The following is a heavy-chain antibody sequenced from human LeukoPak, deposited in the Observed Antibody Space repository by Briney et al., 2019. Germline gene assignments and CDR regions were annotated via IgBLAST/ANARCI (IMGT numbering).Heavy chain of an antibody. D-gene: IGHD1-14*01. Sequence: GGSMRLSCAASGFTFTSYAMSWVPQAPGKGLERVSAISGSGGSTYYADSAKGRFPISRDNSKNTLYLQMNSLRAEDTAVYYCAEGRITSSRTFDYWGQGTLVTVSS. CDR3: AEGRITSSRTFDY. V-gene: IGHV3-23*01. CDR1: GFTFTSYA. J-gene: IGHJ4*02. CDR2: ISGSGGST.